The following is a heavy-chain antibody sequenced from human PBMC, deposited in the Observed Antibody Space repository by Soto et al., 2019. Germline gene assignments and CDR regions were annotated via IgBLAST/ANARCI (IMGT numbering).Heavy chain of an antibody. D-gene: IGHD6-19*01. J-gene: IGHJ4*02. V-gene: IGHV4-30-2*06. CDR2: IYFSGST. Sequence: QLQLQESGSGLVKPSQTLSLTCAVSGDFLSSGGYSWSWIRQSPRKGLEWIGYIYFSGSTHYNPSLQSRVTMSLDGSKNQYSLRLNAVTAADTGVYYCARNRVGSSWFVDYWGQGIQVTVSS. CDR1: GDFLSSGGYS. CDR3: ARNRVGSSWFVDY.